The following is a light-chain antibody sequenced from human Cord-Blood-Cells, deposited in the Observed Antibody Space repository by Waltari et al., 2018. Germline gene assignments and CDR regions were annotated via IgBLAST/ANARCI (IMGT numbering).Light chain of an antibody. J-gene: IGLJ3*02. CDR2: DVS. Sequence: QSALTPPASVSGSPGQSITISCTGTSSDVGGYNYVSWYQQHPGKAPKRMIYDVSNRPSGVANRFSGSKSGNRASLTISGLQAEDEADYYCSSYTSSSTWVFGGGTKLTVL. CDR3: SSYTSSSTWV. CDR1: SSDVGGYNY. V-gene: IGLV2-14*03.